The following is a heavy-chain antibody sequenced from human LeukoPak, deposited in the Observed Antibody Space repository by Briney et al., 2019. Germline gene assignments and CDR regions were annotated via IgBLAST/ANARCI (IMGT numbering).Heavy chain of an antibody. Sequence: VASVKVSCKGSGYTFTGYDIHWVRQAPGQGLEWMGWINPNNGDTDSAQKFQGRVTMTRDTSVSTAYMELSRLTSDDTAVYYCAISNWGSTDAFDFWGQGTMVTVSS. CDR2: INPNNGDT. CDR3: AISNWGSTDAFDF. V-gene: IGHV1-2*02. D-gene: IGHD7-27*01. J-gene: IGHJ3*01. CDR1: GYTFTGYD.